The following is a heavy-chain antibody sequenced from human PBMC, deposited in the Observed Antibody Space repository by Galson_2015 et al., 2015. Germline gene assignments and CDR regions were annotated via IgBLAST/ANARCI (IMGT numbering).Heavy chain of an antibody. CDR2: IYHSGST. Sequence: SETLSLTCAVSGYSISSGYYWGWIRQPPGKGLEWIGNIYHSGSTYYNPSLKSRVTISVDTSRNLFSLKLSSLTAADTAVYYCARGEVAYSGYDSGGYFDCWGQGTLVTVSS. D-gene: IGHD5-12*01. CDR1: GYSISSGYY. V-gene: IGHV4-38-2*01. CDR3: ARGEVAYSGYDSGGYFDC. J-gene: IGHJ4*02.